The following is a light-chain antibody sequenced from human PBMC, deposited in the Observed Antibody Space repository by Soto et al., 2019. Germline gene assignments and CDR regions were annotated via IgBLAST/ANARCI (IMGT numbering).Light chain of an antibody. V-gene: IGLV2-11*01. J-gene: IGLJ1*01. CDR3: CSYAGSSTSYV. CDR2: DVS. CDR1: SSDVGDYNF. Sequence: QSVLTQPRSVSGSPGQSVTISCTGTSSDVGDYNFVSWHQQHPGKAPKLVIYDVSKRPSGVPDRFSGSKSGNTASLTISGLQAEDEADYYCCSYAGSSTSYVFGTGTKVTVL.